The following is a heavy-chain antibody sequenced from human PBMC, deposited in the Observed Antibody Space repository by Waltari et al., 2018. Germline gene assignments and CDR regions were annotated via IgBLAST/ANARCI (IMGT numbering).Heavy chain of an antibody. Sequence: QVQLQESGPGLMKPSETLSLSCTDSGASLTTYYWSWIRQPPGKGLEYIGYIHDSGDTNYSPSLRSRVSMSRDTSKNQVSLKVSSVTAADSAVYYCARVHGSESPLSWGTDVWGQGTAVTVSS. CDR1: GASLTTYY. CDR3: ARVHGSESPLSWGTDV. J-gene: IGHJ6*02. V-gene: IGHV4-59*01. CDR2: IHDSGDT.